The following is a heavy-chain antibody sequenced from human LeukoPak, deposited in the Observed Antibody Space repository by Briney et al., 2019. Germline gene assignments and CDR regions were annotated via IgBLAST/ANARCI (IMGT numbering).Heavy chain of an antibody. Sequence: PPETLSLTCTVSGGSISSYYWSWIRQPPGKGLEWIGYIYYSGITNYNPSLRSRVTISVDTSKNQFSLRLTSVTAADTAVYYCARRGASEAFDIWGQGTMVTVSS. CDR3: ARRGASEAFDI. V-gene: IGHV4-59*01. CDR1: GGSISSYY. D-gene: IGHD1-26*01. CDR2: IYYSGIT. J-gene: IGHJ3*02.